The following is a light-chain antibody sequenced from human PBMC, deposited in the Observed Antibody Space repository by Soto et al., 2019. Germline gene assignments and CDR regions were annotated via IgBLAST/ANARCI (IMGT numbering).Light chain of an antibody. Sequence: FLMPQSPATLSVAPGERVLLSCRASQRISNDLAWYQQKAGQAPRLLIYDASTRATGIPARFSGSGSGTDFTLTISSLEPEDFAVYYCQQRSNWPHITFGQGTRLAIK. V-gene: IGKV3-11*01. CDR3: QQRSNWPHIT. J-gene: IGKJ5*01. CDR1: QRISND. CDR2: DAS.